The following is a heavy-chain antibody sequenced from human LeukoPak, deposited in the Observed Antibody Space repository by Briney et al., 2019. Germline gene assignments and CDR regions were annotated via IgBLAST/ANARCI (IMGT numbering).Heavy chain of an antibody. CDR2: IYTSGST. J-gene: IGHJ4*02. CDR1: GGSISSGSYY. CDR3: AREGSSHEDIED. Sequence: ASETLSLTCTVSGGSISSGSYYWSWIRQPAGKGLEWIGRIYTSGSTNYNPSLKSRVTISVDTSKNQFPLKLSSVTAADTAVYYCAREGSSHEDIEDWGQGTLVTVSS. V-gene: IGHV4-61*02. D-gene: IGHD1-26*01.